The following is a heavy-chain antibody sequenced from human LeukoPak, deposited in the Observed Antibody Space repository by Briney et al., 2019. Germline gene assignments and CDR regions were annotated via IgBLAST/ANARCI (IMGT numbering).Heavy chain of an antibody. CDR1: GFTFSSYA. CDR2: ISGSGGST. V-gene: IGHV3-23*01. CDR3: AKVKSGGDGSKQPSTTYYFDY. J-gene: IGHJ4*02. Sequence: PGGSLRLSCAASGFTFSSYAMSWVRQAPGKGLEWVSAISGSGGSTYYADSVKGRFTISRDNSKNTLYLQMNSLRAEDTAVYYCAKVKSGGDGSKQPSTTYYFDYWGQGTLVTVSS. D-gene: IGHD5-24*01.